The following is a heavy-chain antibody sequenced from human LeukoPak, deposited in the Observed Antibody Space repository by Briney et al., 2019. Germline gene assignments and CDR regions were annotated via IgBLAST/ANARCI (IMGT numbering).Heavy chain of an antibody. CDR2: ISGSGGST. D-gene: IGHD3-3*01. V-gene: IGHV3-23*01. CDR3: AKDVRGLYYDFWSGPKPFDY. Sequence: PGGSLRLSCAASGFTFSSYWMSRVRQAPGEGLEWVSAISGSGGSTYYADSVKGRFTISRDNSKNTLYLQMNSLRAEDTAVYYCAKDVRGLYYDFWSGPKPFDYWGQGTLVTVSS. CDR1: GFTFSSYW. J-gene: IGHJ4*02.